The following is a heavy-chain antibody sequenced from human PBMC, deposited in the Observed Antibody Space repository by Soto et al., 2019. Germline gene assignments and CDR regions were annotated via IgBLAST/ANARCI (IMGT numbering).Heavy chain of an antibody. CDR2: ISAYNGNT. V-gene: IGHV1-18*01. J-gene: IGHJ6*03. Sequence: ASVKVSCKASGYTFTSYGISWVRQAPGQGLEWMGWISAYNGNTNYAQKLQGRVTMTTDTSTSTAYMELRSLRSDDTAVYYCAGNSDYDLYYYYMDVWGKGTTVTVSS. D-gene: IGHD5-12*01. CDR1: GYTFTSYG. CDR3: AGNSDYDLYYYYMDV.